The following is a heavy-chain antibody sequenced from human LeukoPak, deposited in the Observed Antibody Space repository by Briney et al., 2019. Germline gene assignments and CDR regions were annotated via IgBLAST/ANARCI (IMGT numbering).Heavy chain of an antibody. D-gene: IGHD3-22*01. CDR3: ARVYLKRDYYDSSAYFSFDY. V-gene: IGHV1-69*13. CDR2: IIPIFGTA. Sequence: GASVTVSCKASGGTFSRYAISWVRQAPGQGLEWMGGIIPIFGTANYAQKFQGRTTITADDSTSTAYMELSSLRSEDTAVYYCARVYLKRDYYDSSAYFSFDYWGQGTLVTVSS. J-gene: IGHJ4*02. CDR1: GGTFSRYA.